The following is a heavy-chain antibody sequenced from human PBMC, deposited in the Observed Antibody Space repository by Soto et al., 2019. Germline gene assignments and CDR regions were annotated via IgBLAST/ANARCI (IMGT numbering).Heavy chain of an antibody. CDR3: ARDPPPLAAASPPAI. D-gene: IGHD6-13*01. Sequence: QVQLVQSGAEVKKPGSSVKVSCKASGGTFSSYAISWVRQAPGQGLEWMGGIIPIFGTANNAQKFQGRGTITADESTSTAYMELSSLSSEDTAVYYCARDPPPLAAASPPAIWGQGTMVTVSS. V-gene: IGHV1-69*01. CDR2: IIPIFGTA. J-gene: IGHJ3*02. CDR1: GGTFSSYA.